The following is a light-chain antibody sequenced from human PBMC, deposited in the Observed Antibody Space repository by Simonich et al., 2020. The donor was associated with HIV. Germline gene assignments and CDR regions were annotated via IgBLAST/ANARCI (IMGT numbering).Light chain of an antibody. CDR3: QQRSNWPPLT. J-gene: IGKJ4*01. V-gene: IGKV3-11*01. CDR1: QSVSSY. Sequence: EIVMTQSPATLSLSPGERATHSFRASQSVSSYLAWYQQKPGQAPRLLIYDASNRATGIPARFSGSGSGTDFTLTISSLEPEDFAVYYCQQRSNWPPLTFGGGTKVEIK. CDR2: DAS.